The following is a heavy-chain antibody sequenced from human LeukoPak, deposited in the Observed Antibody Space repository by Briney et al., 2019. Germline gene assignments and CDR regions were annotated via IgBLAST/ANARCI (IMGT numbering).Heavy chain of an antibody. CDR2: IKSKTDGGTT. D-gene: IGHD3-10*01. V-gene: IGHV3-15*01. Sequence: GGSLRLSCAASGFTFSNAWMSWVRQAPGKGLEWVGRIKSKTDGGTTDYAAPVKGRFTISRDDSKNTLYLQMNSLKTEDTAIYYCTKTYYYGSGSLDYWGQGTLVTVFS. CDR3: TKTYYYGSGSLDY. CDR1: GFTFSNAW. J-gene: IGHJ4*02.